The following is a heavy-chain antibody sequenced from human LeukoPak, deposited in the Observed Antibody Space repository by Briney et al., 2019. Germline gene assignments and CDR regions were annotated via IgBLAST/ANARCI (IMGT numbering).Heavy chain of an antibody. D-gene: IGHD2-21*02. CDR2: IYDSGST. J-gene: IGHJ4*02. CDR1: GGSIRSYH. Sequence: SETLSLTCTVSGGSIRSYHWSWTRQPPGKRLEWIGYIYDSGSTNYNPSLKSRVTISIDTSKNQFSLKLSSVTAADTAVYYCAREAYCGGDCYSGFDYWGQGTLVTASS. V-gene: IGHV4-59*01. CDR3: AREAYCGGDCYSGFDY.